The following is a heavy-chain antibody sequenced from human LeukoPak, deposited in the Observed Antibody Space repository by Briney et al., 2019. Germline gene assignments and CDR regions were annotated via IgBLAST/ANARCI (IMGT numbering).Heavy chain of an antibody. CDR2: IRYDGNNK. V-gene: IGHV3-30*02. J-gene: IGHJ4*02. D-gene: IGHD3-10*01. Sequence: PGGSLRLSCAASGFTFSSYGMHWVRQAPGKGLEWVAFIRYDGNNKYYADSVKGRFTISRDNSKNTLYLQMNSLRAEDTAVYYCAKVGFYYGSGTYSHFDYWGQGTLVTVSS. CDR1: GFTFSSYG. CDR3: AKVGFYYGSGTYSHFDY.